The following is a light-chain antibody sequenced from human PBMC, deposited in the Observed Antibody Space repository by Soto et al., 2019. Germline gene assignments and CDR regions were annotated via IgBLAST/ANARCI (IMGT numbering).Light chain of an antibody. CDR2: EVS. J-gene: IGLJ3*02. CDR1: SSDVGGYNL. V-gene: IGLV2-23*02. CDR3: CSYAGSTTWV. Sequence: QSALTQPASVSGSPGQSITISCTGTSSDVGGYNLVSWYQQHPDKAPKLMIYEVSKWPSGVSNRFSGSRSGNTASLTISGLQAEDEADYFCCSYAGSTTWVFGGGTKLTVL.